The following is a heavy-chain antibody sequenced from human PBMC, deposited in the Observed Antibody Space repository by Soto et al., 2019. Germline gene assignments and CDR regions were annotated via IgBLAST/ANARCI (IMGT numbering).Heavy chain of an antibody. CDR3: ARYVIAPTNFYDP. CDR2: VYYSGTT. D-gene: IGHD1-26*01. Sequence: SETLSLTCTVSGGSIDSGDYYWSWIRQPPGKGLEWIGYVYYSGTTNYNPFLKSRVTLSLDKSKNQFSLKMNSVTAAETAVYYGARYVIAPTNFYDPWGQGTLVTVAA. CDR1: GGSIDSGDYY. V-gene: IGHV4-61*08. J-gene: IGHJ5*02.